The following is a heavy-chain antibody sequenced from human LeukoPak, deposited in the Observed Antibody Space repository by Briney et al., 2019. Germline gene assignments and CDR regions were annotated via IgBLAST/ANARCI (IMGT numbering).Heavy chain of an antibody. CDR2: ITPRGGST. CDR3: AKMGKTYYDFWSGSNTRGPFDY. V-gene: IGHV1-46*01. Sequence: ASVKVSCKASGDTFSSYDMYWVRQAPGQGLEWMGRITPRGGSTSYAQKFQGRVTMTRDTSTSTVYMELSSLRSEDTAVYYCAKMGKTYYDFWSGSNTRGPFDYWGQGTLVTVSS. J-gene: IGHJ4*02. D-gene: IGHD3-3*01. CDR1: GDTFSSYD.